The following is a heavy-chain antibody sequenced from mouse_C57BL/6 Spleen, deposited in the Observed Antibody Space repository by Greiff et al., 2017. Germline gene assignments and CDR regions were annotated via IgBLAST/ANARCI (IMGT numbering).Heavy chain of an antibody. D-gene: IGHD1-1*01. J-gene: IGHJ2*01. CDR2: FYPGSGSI. CDR1: GYTFTEYT. Sequence: QVQLQQSGAELVKPGASVKLSCKASGYTFTEYTIHWVKQRSGQGLEWIGWFYPGSGSIKYNEKFKDKATLTADKSSSTVYMELSRLTSEDSAVYFCAIHETSYYDGSSYFDYWGQGTTLTVSS. V-gene: IGHV1-62-2*01. CDR3: AIHETSYYDGSSYFDY.